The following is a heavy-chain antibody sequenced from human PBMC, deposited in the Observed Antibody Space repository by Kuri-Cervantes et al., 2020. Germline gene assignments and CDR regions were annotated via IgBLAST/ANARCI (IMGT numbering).Heavy chain of an antibody. J-gene: IGHJ4*02. CDR2: IYYSGST. D-gene: IGHD3-22*01. V-gene: IGHV4-39*01. CDR3: ARLIPYYYDSSGYYWGSGHFDY. CDR1: GGSISSSSYY. Sequence: ESLKISCTVSGGSISSSSYYWGWIRQPPGKGLEWIGSIYYSGSTYYNPSLKSRVTISVDTSKNQFSLKLSSVTAADTAVYYCARLIPYYYDSSGYYWGSGHFDYWGQGTLVTVSS.